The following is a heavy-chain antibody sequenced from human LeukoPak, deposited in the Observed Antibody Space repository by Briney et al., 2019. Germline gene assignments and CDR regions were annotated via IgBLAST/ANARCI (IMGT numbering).Heavy chain of an antibody. V-gene: IGHV3-23*01. D-gene: IGHD2-2*01. J-gene: IGHJ4*02. CDR2: ISGSGGST. Sequence: GGSLRLSCAASGFTFSSYAMSWVRQAPGKGLEWVSAISGSGGSTYYADSVKGRFTISRDNSKNTLYLQMNSLRAEDTAVYYCAKDHLYCSSTSCYRGGIDYWGQGTLVTVSS. CDR3: AKDHLYCSSTSCYRGGIDY. CDR1: GFTFSSYA.